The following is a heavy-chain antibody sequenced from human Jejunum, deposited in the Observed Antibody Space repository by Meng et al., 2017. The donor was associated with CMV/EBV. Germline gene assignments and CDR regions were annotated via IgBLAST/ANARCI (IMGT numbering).Heavy chain of an antibody. Sequence: YFFTDYYIHWVRPAPGQGLEWMGWINPNSGGTIYAQRFQGRVTMTRDTSVTTAYMEVSRLRSDDSAIYYCARVPSYGTSVYVMDVWGQGTTVTVSS. CDR1: YFFTDYY. CDR2: INPNSGGT. V-gene: IGHV1-2*02. J-gene: IGHJ6*02. CDR3: ARVPSYGTSVYVMDV. D-gene: IGHD3-16*01.